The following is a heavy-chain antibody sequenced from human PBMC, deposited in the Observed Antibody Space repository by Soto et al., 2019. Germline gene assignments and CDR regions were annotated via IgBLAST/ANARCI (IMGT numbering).Heavy chain of an antibody. CDR3: AGMGDDFWNYGMDV. V-gene: IGHV4-4*07. CDR1: GGSISSYY. CDR2: IYTSGST. J-gene: IGHJ6*02. D-gene: IGHD3-3*01. Sequence: PSETLSLTCTVSGGSISSYYWSWIRQPAGKGLEWIGRIYTSGSTNYNPSLKSRVTMSVDTSKNQFSLKLSSVTAADTAVYYCAGMGDDFWNYGMDVWVQGTTVTVSS.